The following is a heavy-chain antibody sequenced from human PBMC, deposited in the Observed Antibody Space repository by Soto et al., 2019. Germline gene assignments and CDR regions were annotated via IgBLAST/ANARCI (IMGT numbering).Heavy chain of an antibody. CDR3: ARGSNYGDYVR. V-gene: IGHV4-59*01. J-gene: IGHJ4*02. D-gene: IGHD4-17*01. CDR2: IYYSGST. CDR1: GGSISTYY. Sequence: PSETLSLTCTVSGGSISTYYWSWIRQPPGKGLEWIGYIYYSGSTNYNPSLKSRVTISVDTSKNQFSLKLSSVTAADTAVYYCARGSNYGDYVRWGQGTLVTVSS.